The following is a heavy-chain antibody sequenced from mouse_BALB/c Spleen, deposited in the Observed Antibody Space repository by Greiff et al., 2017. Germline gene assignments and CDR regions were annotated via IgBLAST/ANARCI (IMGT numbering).Heavy chain of an antibody. J-gene: IGHJ4*01. CDR3: ARSGIYYGNYLYAMDY. D-gene: IGHD2-1*01. Sequence: EVKVEESGGGLVQPGGSRKLSCAASGFTFSSFGMHWVRQAPEKGLEWVAYISSGSSTIYYADTVKGRFTISRDNPKNTLFLQMTSLRSEDTAMYYCARSGIYYGNYLYAMDYWGQGTSVTVSS. CDR1: GFTFSSFG. V-gene: IGHV5-17*02. CDR2: ISSGSSTI.